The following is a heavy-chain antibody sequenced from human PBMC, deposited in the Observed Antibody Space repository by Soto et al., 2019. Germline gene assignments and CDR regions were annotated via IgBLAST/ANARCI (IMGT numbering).Heavy chain of an antibody. D-gene: IGHD2-21*02. CDR1: GFSFSDYS. J-gene: IGHJ4*02. V-gene: IGHV3-21*06. CDR2: ITHTGPNA. Sequence: GGSLRLSCTASGFSFSDYSFDWVRQAPGKGLEWVASITHTGPNAYYADSVKGRFSISKDSADNSLILQMTSLRAEDTAVYLCARARGNDWYSDYWGQGTMVTSPQ. CDR3: ARARGNDWYSDY.